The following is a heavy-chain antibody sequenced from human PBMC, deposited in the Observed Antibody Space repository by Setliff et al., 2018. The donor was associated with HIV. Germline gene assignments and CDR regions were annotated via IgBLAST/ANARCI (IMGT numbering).Heavy chain of an antibody. J-gene: IGHJ4*02. CDR3: ARDFKKGRLPSYFDY. D-gene: IGHD1-1*01. CDR2: MNESGNT. Sequence: ETLSLTCAVYGESLSDYYWTWIRQSPERGLGWLGAMNESGNTNYNPSLNNRVTISLDTSKNQFSLILDSVTAADTALYYCARDFKKGRLPSYFDYWGQGSLVTVSS. V-gene: IGHV4-34*01. CDR1: GESLSDYY.